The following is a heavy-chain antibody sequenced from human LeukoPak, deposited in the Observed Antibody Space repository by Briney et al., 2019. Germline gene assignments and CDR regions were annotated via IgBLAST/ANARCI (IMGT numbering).Heavy chain of an antibody. CDR2: ITYDGGNE. CDR1: GFTFSSYE. V-gene: IGHV3-30*18. CDR3: AKVRWDNSGWYYLDS. J-gene: IGHJ4*02. D-gene: IGHD6-19*01. Sequence: GGSLRLSCAASGFTFSSYEMNWVRQAPGKGLEWVAVITYDGGNEYYTDSVKGRFTISRDNSKSTLYLQMNSLRTEDTAVYYCAKVRWDNSGWYYLDSWGQGTLVTVSS.